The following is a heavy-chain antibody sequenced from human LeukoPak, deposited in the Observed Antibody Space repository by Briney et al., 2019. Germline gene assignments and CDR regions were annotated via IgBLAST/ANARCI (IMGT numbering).Heavy chain of an antibody. V-gene: IGHV4-4*07. Sequence: SETLSLTCTVSGGSISSYYWNWIRQPAGKGLEWIGRIYTSGSTNYNPSLKSRVTMSVDTSKNQFSLKLSSVTAADTAVYSCATDRPRDERVRGVMNDYWGQGTLVTVSS. CDR2: IYTSGST. J-gene: IGHJ4*02. CDR3: ATDRPRDERVRGVMNDY. D-gene: IGHD3-10*01. CDR1: GGSISSYY.